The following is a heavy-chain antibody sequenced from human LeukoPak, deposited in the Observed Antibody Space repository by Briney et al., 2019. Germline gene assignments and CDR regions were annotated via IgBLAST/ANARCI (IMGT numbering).Heavy chain of an antibody. CDR2: INPNSGGT. D-gene: IGHD6-13*01. CDR1: GYTFTSYD. J-gene: IGHJ5*02. Sequence: GASVKVSCKASGYTFTSYDINWVRQATGQGLEWMGWINPNSGGTFYTQNFQGRVTMARDTSINTAYMELNSLRSDDTAVYYCARDLVAASGTDWFDPWGQGTLVTVSS. V-gene: IGHV1-2*02. CDR3: ARDLVAASGTDWFDP.